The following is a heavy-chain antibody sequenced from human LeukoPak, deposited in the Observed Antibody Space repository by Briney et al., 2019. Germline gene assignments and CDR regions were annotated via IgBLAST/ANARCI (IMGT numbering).Heavy chain of an antibody. CDR3: TRAKPPYCRGGSCRTPGAFDI. D-gene: IGHD2-15*01. Sequence: SLRLSCAASGFTFSSYEMNWVRQAPGKGLEWISYISRDGNTIYYADSVKGRFTISRDNAKNSLYLHMNSLRAEDTAVYYCTRAKPPYCRGGSCRTPGAFDIWGQGTVVTVSS. V-gene: IGHV3-48*03. CDR1: GFTFSSYE. J-gene: IGHJ3*02. CDR2: ISRDGNTI.